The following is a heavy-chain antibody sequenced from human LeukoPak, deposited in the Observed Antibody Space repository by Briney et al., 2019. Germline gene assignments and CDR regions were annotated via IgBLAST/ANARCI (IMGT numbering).Heavy chain of an antibody. D-gene: IGHD3-22*01. CDR1: GFTFTTYT. CDR2: ISGSGAYI. CDR3: ARVYYYDSSGYYFVPYFDY. V-gene: IGHV3-64*01. J-gene: IGHJ4*02. Sequence: GGSLRLSCAASGFTFTTYTMNWVRQAPGKGLEWVSSISGSGAYIYYANSVKGRFTISRDNSENTLYLQMGSLRAEDMAVYYCARVYYYDSSGYYFVPYFDYWGQGTLVTVSS.